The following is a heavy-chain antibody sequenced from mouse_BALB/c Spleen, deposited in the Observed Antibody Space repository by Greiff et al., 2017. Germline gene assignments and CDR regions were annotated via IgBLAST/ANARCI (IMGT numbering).Heavy chain of an antibody. J-gene: IGHJ2*01. D-gene: IGHD1-1*01. CDR3: AREGVRYYFDY. Sequence: EVQVVESGGGLVQPGGSRKLSCAASGFTFSSFGMHWVRQAPEKGLEWVAYISSGSSTIYYADTVKGRFTISRDNPKNTLFLQMTSLRSEDTAMYYCAREGVRYYFDYWGQGTTLTVSS. V-gene: IGHV5-17*02. CDR2: ISSGSSTI. CDR1: GFTFSSFG.